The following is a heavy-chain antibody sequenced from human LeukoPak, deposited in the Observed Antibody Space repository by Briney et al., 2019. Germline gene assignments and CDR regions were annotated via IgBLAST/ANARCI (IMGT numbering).Heavy chain of an antibody. CDR2: IYSSGST. D-gene: IGHD1-26*01. V-gene: IGHV4-59*08. CDR1: GGSISSYY. J-gene: IGHJ4*02. Sequence: PSETLSLTCTVSGGSISSYYWSWIRQPPGKGLEWIGYIYSSGSTNYNPSLKSRVTISLGTSKNQFSLKLRSMTAADTAVYYCARQILGTTLYFDYWGQGTLVTVSS. CDR3: ARQILGTTLYFDY.